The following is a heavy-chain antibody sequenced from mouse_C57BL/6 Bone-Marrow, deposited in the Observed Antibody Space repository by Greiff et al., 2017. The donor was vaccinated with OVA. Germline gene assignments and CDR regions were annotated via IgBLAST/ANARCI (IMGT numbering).Heavy chain of an antibody. CDR3: VRGGGWGYYYAMDY. CDR1: GFTFNTYA. D-gene: IGHD3-1*01. CDR2: IRSKSSNYAT. V-gene: IGHV10-3*01. Sequence: EVQLVESGGGLVQPKGSLKLSCAASGFTFNTYAMHWVRQAPGKGLEWVARIRSKSSNYATYYADSVKDRFTISRDDSQSMLYLQMNNLKTEDTAMYYGVRGGGWGYYYAMDYWGQGTSVTVSS. J-gene: IGHJ4*01.